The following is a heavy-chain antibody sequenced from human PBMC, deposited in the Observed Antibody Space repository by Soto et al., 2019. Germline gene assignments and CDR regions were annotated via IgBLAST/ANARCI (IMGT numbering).Heavy chain of an antibody. CDR2: ISYDGSNK. J-gene: IGHJ4*02. CDR1: GFTFSNYG. CDR3: EKAAYSGSYSLGVY. Sequence: QVQLVESGGGVVQPGRSLRLSCAASGFTFSNYGMHWVRQAPGKGLEWVAVISYDGSNKYYADSMKGRFTISRDNSKNKLYLQMNSLRAEDTAVYYCEKAAYSGSYSLGVYWGQGTLVTVSS. V-gene: IGHV3-30*18. D-gene: IGHD1-26*01.